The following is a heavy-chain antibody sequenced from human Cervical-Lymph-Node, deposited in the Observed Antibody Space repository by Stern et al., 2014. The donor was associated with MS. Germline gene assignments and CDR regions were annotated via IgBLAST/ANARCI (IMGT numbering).Heavy chain of an antibody. J-gene: IGHJ4*02. CDR3: AGSGTYYPDY. Sequence: MQLVESGPGLVKPSETLSLTCSVSGGSISSYYWNWIRQPPGKGLEWIANVHYSGTTNYNPSLKRRVTILLDTSMNKKSLKLTSVPAADTAVYYCAGSGTYYPDYWGQGILVTVSS. CDR2: VHYSGTT. CDR1: GGSISSYY. V-gene: IGHV4-59*08. D-gene: IGHD3-3*01.